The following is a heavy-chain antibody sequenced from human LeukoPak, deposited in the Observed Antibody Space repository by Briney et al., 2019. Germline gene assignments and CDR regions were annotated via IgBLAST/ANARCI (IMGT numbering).Heavy chain of an antibody. J-gene: IGHJ4*02. V-gene: IGHV1-2*06. D-gene: IGHD3-10*01. CDR2: INPSSGGT. CDR1: GYSFNGVY. Sequence: ASVKVSCKASGYSFNGVYIHWVRQAPGQGLEWMGRINPSSGGTNYAQNFQGRVTMAWDTSISTAYLDLSRLTSYDTAVYYCARDSLQLWFGELTLFDYWGQGTLVTVSS. CDR3: ARDSLQLWFGELTLFDY.